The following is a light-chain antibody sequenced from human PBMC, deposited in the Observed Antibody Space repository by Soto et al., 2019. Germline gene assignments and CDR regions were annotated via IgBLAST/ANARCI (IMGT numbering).Light chain of an antibody. CDR3: LQDYNYPLT. CDR1: QGIRND. Sequence: AIQMTQSPSSLSASVGDIVTITCRASQGIRNDLGWYQQKPGKAPKLLSYAASSLQSWVPSRFSGSGSGTDFTLTISSLQPEDFATYYWLQDYNYPLTFGQGTKVEIK. CDR2: AAS. V-gene: IGKV1-6*01. J-gene: IGKJ1*01.